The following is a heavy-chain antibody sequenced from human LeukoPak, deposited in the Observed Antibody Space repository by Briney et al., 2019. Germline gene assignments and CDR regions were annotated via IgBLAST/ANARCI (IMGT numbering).Heavy chain of an antibody. D-gene: IGHD2-2*01. CDR2: IYTSGST. CDR3: ARSRYIVVVPAAPVNDAFDI. CDR1: GASIGDYY. J-gene: IGHJ3*02. Sequence: SETLSLTCTVSGASIGDYYWNWIRQPAGKGLEWIGRIYTSGSTNYNPSLKSRVTISVDTSKNQFSLKLSSVTAADTAVYYCARSRYIVVVPAAPVNDAFDIWGQGTMVTVSS. V-gene: IGHV4-4*07.